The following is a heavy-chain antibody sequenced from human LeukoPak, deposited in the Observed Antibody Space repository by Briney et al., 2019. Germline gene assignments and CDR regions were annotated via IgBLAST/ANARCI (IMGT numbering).Heavy chain of an antibody. J-gene: IGHJ6*02. CDR1: GFTFSSYS. D-gene: IGHD3-9*01. CDR2: ISSSSSYI. CDR3: ARWHARTEFGYDILTGYPTRDYYGMDV. Sequence: GGSLRLSCAASGFTFSSYSMNWVRQAPGKGLEWVSSISSSSSYIYYADSVKGRFTISRDNSKNTLYLQMNSLRAEDTAVYYCARWHARTEFGYDILTGYPTRDYYGMDVWGQGTTVTVSS. V-gene: IGHV3-21*01.